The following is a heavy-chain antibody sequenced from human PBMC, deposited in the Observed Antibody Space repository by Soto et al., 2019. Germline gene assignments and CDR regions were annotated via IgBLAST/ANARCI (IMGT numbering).Heavy chain of an antibody. Sequence: PGGSLRLSCVAFGFPFNVYWMSWVRQAPGKGLEWVANIKKDGSEKFYVDSVRGRFTISRDNVKNSVSLQMNSLRPEDTAVYYCARDNPYGDYFDYWGQGALVTVSS. V-gene: IGHV3-7*03. CDR1: GFPFNVYW. CDR2: IKKDGSEK. CDR3: ARDNPYGDYFDY. J-gene: IGHJ4*02. D-gene: IGHD3-10*01.